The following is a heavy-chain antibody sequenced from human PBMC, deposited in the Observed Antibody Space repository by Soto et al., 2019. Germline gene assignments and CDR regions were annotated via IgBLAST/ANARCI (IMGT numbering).Heavy chain of an antibody. Sequence: SETLSLTCTVSGGSVSSGSYYWSWIRQPPGKGLEWIGYIYYSGSTNYNPSLKSRVAISVDTSKNQFSLKLSSVTAADTAVYYCARGVYYDFWSGYYDPLYYFDYWGQGTLVTVSS. J-gene: IGHJ4*02. CDR2: IYYSGST. D-gene: IGHD3-3*01. CDR1: GGSVSSGSYY. CDR3: ARGVYYDFWSGYYDPLYYFDY. V-gene: IGHV4-61*01.